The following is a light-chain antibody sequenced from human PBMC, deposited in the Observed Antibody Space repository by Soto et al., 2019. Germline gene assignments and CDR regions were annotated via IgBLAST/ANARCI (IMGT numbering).Light chain of an antibody. CDR1: QSVSSN. J-gene: IGKJ4*01. CDR3: QQYGSSPLT. Sequence: DIVMTQSSATLSVSPGERATLSCMASQSVSSNLAWYQQKPGQAPRLIIYGASTRATGIPARFSGSWSGTDCTLTISRLEPEDVAVYYCQQYGSSPLTFAGGTKVDIK. V-gene: IGKV3-15*01. CDR2: GAS.